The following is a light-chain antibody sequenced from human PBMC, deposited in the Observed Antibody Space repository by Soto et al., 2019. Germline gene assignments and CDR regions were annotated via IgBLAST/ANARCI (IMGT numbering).Light chain of an antibody. V-gene: IGKV3-20*01. CDR3: QQYGSSPSWT. J-gene: IGKJ1*01. CDR1: QSVSSYY. CDR2: GAS. Sequence: EIVLTQSPGTLSLSPGERATLSCRASQSVSSYYLAWYQQKPGQAPRLLIYGASSRATVIPDRFSGSGSGTDFTLTISRLEPEDFAVYYCQQYGSSPSWTFGQGTKVDIK.